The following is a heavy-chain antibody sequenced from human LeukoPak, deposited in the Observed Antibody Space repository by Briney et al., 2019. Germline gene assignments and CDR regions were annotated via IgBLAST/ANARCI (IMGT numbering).Heavy chain of an antibody. V-gene: IGHV3-49*04. CDR3: TRDARRYSSGWYSVDY. D-gene: IGHD6-19*01. J-gene: IGHJ4*02. CDR2: IRSKAYGGTT. CDR1: GFTFGDYA. Sequence: PGRSLRLSCTASGFTFGDYAMSWVRQAPGKGLEWVGFIRSKAYGGTTEYAASVKGRFTISRDDSKNIAYLQMNSLKTEDTAVYYCTRDARRYSSGWYSVDYWGQGTLVTVSS.